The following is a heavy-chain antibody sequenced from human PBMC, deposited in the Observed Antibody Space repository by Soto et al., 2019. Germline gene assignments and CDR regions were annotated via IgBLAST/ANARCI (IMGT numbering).Heavy chain of an antibody. CDR3: ARVSGNASNTYGMDV. J-gene: IGHJ6*02. Sequence: AASVKVSCKASGGTFSSYAISWVRQAPGQGLEWMGGIIPIFGTANYAQKFQGRVTITADESTSTAYMELSSLRSEDTAVYYCARVSGNASNTYGMDVWGQGTTVTVSS. V-gene: IGHV1-69*13. CDR1: GGTFSSYA. CDR2: IIPIFGTA.